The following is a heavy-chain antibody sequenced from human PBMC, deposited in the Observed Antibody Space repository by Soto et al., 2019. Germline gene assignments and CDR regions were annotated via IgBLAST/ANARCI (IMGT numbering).Heavy chain of an antibody. CDR3: TTDLLGNYDFWSGYYYFDY. CDR2: IKSKTDGGTT. V-gene: IGHV3-15*07. CDR1: GFTFSNAW. D-gene: IGHD3-3*01. J-gene: IGHJ4*02. Sequence: PGGSLRLSCAASGFTFSNAWMNWVRQAPGKGLEWVGRIKSKTDGGTTDYAAPVKGRFTISRDDSKNTLYLQMNSLKTEDTAVYYCTTDLLGNYDFWSGYYYFDYWGQGTLVTVSS.